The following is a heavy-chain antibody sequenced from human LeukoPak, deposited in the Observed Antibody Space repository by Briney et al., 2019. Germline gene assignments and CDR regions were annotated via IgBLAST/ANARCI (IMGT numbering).Heavy chain of an antibody. Sequence: GGSLRLSCAASGFTFSSYGMHWVRQAPGKGLEWVAVISYDGSNKYYADSVKGRFTISRDNSKNTLYLQMNSLRAEDTAVYYCAKRQLRGSLDYWGQGTLVTVSS. D-gene: IGHD6-13*01. CDR3: AKRQLRGSLDY. V-gene: IGHV3-30*18. CDR2: ISYDGSNK. J-gene: IGHJ4*02. CDR1: GFTFSSYG.